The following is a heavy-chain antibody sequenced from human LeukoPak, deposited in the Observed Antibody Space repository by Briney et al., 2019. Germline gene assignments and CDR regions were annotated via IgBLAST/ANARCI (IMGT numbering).Heavy chain of an antibody. CDR3: AVDQSPGAETWFDP. J-gene: IGHJ5*02. CDR1: GGTFSSYA. CDR2: IIPILGIA. Sequence: SVKVSCKASGGTFSSYAISWVRQAPGQGLEWMGRIIPILGIANYAQKFQGRVTITADKSTSTAYMELSSLRSEDTAVYYRAVDQSPGAETWFDPWGQGTLVTVSS. V-gene: IGHV1-69*04. D-gene: IGHD5-12*01.